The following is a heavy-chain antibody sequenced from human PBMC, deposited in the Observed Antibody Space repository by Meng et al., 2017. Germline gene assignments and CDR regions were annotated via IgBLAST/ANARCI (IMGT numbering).Heavy chain of an antibody. CDR2: ISIGGDT. Sequence: EVQLEESGGGLVQPGGSLRLSCAASGFTFSTYGIHWVRQVTGKGLEWVSAISIGGDTFYAGSVEGRFTISRENAKNSVYLQMNSLRDGDTAVYYCVRKIGGTTNFDLWGRGTLVTVSS. D-gene: IGHD1-7*01. CDR1: GFTFSTYG. CDR3: VRKIGGTTNFDL. J-gene: IGHJ2*01. V-gene: IGHV3-13*01.